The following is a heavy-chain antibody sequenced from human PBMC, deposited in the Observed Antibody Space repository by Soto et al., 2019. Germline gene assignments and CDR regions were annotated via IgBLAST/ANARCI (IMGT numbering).Heavy chain of an antibody. V-gene: IGHV5-51*01. D-gene: IGHD1-1*01. J-gene: IGHJ3*02. CDR3: AKTPTAEQLDAYDI. CDR1: GCSVTSYW. Sequence: PGESLKISCKGSGCSVTSYWIGWVRQMPGKGLEWMGIIYPGDSDTRYSPSFQGQVTISADKSISTAYLQWSSLKASDTAMYYCAKTPTAEQLDAYDIWGQGTMVTVSS. CDR2: IYPGDSDT.